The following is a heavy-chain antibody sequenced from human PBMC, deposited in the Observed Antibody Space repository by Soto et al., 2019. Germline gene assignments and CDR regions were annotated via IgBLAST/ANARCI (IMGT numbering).Heavy chain of an antibody. CDR2: ISYDGSNK. CDR3: AREVLHYFDY. Sequence: GGSLRLSCAASGFTFSSYAMHWVRQAPGKGLEWVAVISYDGSNKYYADSVKGRFTISRDNSKNTLYLQMNSLRAEDTAVYYCAREVLHYFDYWGQGTLVTVSS. CDR1: GFTFSSYA. J-gene: IGHJ4*02. V-gene: IGHV3-30-3*01.